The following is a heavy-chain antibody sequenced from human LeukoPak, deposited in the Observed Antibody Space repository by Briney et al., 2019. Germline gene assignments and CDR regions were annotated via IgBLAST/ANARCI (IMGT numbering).Heavy chain of an antibody. J-gene: IGHJ6*04. CDR3: ARVRGWDIVVVPAAHPYYYYGMDV. Sequence: ASVKVSCKASGYTFTSYGISWVRQAPGQGLEGMGWISAYHGNTKFAQKLQGRVTMTTDTSTSTAYMELRSLRSDDTAVYYCARVRGWDIVVVPAAHPYYYYGMDVWGKGTTVTVSS. CDR2: ISAYHGNT. D-gene: IGHD2-2*01. CDR1: GYTFTSYG. V-gene: IGHV1-18*04.